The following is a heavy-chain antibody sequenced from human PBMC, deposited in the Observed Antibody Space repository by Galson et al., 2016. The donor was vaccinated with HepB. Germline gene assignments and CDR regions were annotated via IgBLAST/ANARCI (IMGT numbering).Heavy chain of an antibody. CDR1: GFTFSSYG. CDR3: ARSYTYYFGSGSYFDVLHYGMDV. Sequence: SLRLSCAASGFTFSSYGMHWVRQSPGKGLESVAFICFDGSKKYYADSVQGRVSISRDNSKNMVFLQIDNLRAEDTAFYCCARSYTYYFGSGSYFDVLHYGMDVWGQGTTVTVSS. CDR2: ICFDGSKK. V-gene: IGHV3-33*01. J-gene: IGHJ6*02. D-gene: IGHD3-10*01.